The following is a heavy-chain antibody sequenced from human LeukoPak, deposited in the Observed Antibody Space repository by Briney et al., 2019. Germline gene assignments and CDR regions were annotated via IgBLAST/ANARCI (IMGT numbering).Heavy chain of an antibody. D-gene: IGHD4-17*01. CDR3: ARVGDYGDYFDY. J-gene: IGHJ4*02. CDR1: GFTFSSYG. V-gene: IGHV3-21*04. Sequence: GGSLRLSCAASGFTFSSYGMHWVRQAPGKGLEWVSSISSSSSYIYYADSMKGRFTISRDNAKNALYLQMNSLRAEDTAVYFCARVGDYGDYFDYWGQGTLVTVSS. CDR2: ISSSSSYI.